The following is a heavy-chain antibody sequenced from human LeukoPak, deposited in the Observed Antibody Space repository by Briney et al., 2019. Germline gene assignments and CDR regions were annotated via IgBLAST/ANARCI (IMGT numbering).Heavy chain of an antibody. J-gene: IGHJ3*02. Sequence: GGSLRLSCAASGFTFDDYAMHWVRHAPGKGLEWVSVISWNSGSIGYADSVKGRFTISRDNAKNSLYLQMNSLRAEDTALYYCASGSSTSLGGYAFDIWGQGTMVTVSS. V-gene: IGHV3-9*01. D-gene: IGHD2-2*01. CDR1: GFTFDDYA. CDR2: ISWNSGSI. CDR3: ASGSSTSLGGYAFDI.